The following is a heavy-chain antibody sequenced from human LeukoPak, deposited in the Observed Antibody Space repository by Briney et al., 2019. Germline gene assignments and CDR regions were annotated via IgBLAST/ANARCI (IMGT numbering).Heavy chain of an antibody. J-gene: IGHJ4*02. Sequence: KTSETLSLTCAVYGGSFSGYYWSWIRQPPGKGLEWIGEINHSGSTNYNPSLKSRVTISVDTSKNQFSLKLSSVTAADTAVYYCATLSLTTPGNFDYWGQGTLVTVSS. CDR2: INHSGST. D-gene: IGHD1/OR15-1a*01. CDR1: GGSFSGYY. CDR3: ATLSLTTPGNFDY. V-gene: IGHV4-34*01.